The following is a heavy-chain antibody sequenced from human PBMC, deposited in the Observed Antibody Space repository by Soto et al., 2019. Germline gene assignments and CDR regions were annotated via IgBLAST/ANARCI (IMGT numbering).Heavy chain of an antibody. Sequence: QVQLVESGGGVVQPGRSLRLSCAASGFTFSSYGMHWVRQAPGKGLEWVAVISYDGSNKYYADSVKGRFTISRDNSKNPLYLQMNSLRAEDTAVYYCAKDTYYYDSSANSRPDYWGQGTLVTVSS. CDR2: ISYDGSNK. J-gene: IGHJ4*02. CDR1: GFTFSSYG. D-gene: IGHD3-22*01. V-gene: IGHV3-30*18. CDR3: AKDTYYYDSSANSRPDY.